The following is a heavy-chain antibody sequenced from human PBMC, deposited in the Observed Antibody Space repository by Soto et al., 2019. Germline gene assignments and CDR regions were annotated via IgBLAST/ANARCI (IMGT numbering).Heavy chain of an antibody. CDR2: IDSDGSST. D-gene: IGHD3-16*02. V-gene: IGHV3-74*01. CDR1: GFIFSSYW. Sequence: GGSLRLSCAASGFIFSSYWMHWVRQAPGKGLVWVSRIDSDGSSTNYADSVKGRFTVSRDNAKHTLYLQMNSLRSEDTAVYFCARDRSYYDYVWGSYRSIDYWGQGTLVTSPQ. J-gene: IGHJ4*02. CDR3: ARDRSYYDYVWGSYRSIDY.